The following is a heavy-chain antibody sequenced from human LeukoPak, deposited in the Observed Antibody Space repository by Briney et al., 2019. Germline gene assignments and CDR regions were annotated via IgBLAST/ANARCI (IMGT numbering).Heavy chain of an antibody. J-gene: IGHJ5*02. Sequence: GGSLRLTCSASGFTFSGYPMHWVRQAPGKGLEYVSVISSNGGTTLYTDSVKGRFTISRDNSENTLYLQMNSLRAEDTAVYYCAKGAYCSSTSCYASFDPWGQGTLVTVSS. CDR3: AKGAYCSSTSCYASFDP. CDR2: ISSNGGTT. CDR1: GFTFSGYP. D-gene: IGHD2-2*01. V-gene: IGHV3-64*04.